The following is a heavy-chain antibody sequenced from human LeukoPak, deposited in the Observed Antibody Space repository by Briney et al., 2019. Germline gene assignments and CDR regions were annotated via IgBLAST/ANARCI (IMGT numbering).Heavy chain of an antibody. J-gene: IGHJ4*02. CDR3: ARERGVVPAAGYFDY. CDR1: GFTFSNYW. CDR2: IKQDGSEK. V-gene: IGHV3-7*01. Sequence: RGGSLRLSCAASGFTFSNYWMSWVRQAPGKGLEGVANIKQDGSEKYYVDSVKGRFTISRDNAKNSLYLQMNSLRVEDTAVYYCARERGVVPAAGYFDYWGQGTLVTVSS. D-gene: IGHD2-2*01.